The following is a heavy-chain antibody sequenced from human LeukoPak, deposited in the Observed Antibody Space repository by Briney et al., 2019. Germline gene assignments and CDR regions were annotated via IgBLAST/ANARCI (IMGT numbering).Heavy chain of an antibody. Sequence: SVKVSCKASGGTFSSYAISWVRQAPGQGLEWMGGIIPIFGTANYAQKFQGRVTITADESTSTAYMELSSLRSEDTAVYYCAKTRVVPAAWYSSSWPHDAFDIWGQGTMVTVSS. CDR1: GGTFSSYA. J-gene: IGHJ3*02. V-gene: IGHV1-69*01. CDR2: IIPIFGTA. D-gene: IGHD6-13*01. CDR3: AKTRVVPAAWYSSSWPHDAFDI.